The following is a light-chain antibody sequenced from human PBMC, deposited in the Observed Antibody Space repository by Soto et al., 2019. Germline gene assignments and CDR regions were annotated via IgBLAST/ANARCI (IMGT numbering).Light chain of an antibody. CDR2: EVN. J-gene: IGLJ1*01. Sequence: QSALTQPASVSGSPGQSITISCTGTSGDVGGYNYVSWYQLDPGKAPKLIIYEVNNRPSGVSNRFSGSKSGNTASLTISGLQAEDEADYYCSSYTSSSPYVFGTGTKVTVL. CDR3: SSYTSSSPYV. V-gene: IGLV2-14*01. CDR1: SGDVGGYNY.